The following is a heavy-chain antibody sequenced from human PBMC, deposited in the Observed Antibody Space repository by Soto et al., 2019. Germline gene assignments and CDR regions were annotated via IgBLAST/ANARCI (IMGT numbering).Heavy chain of an antibody. D-gene: IGHD3-22*01. CDR3: ARVVYYYDSSGYRFDY. V-gene: IGHV1-69*06. Sequence: ASVKVSCKASGYTFTGYYMHWVRQAPGQGLEWMGGIIPIFGTANYAQKFQGRVTITADKSTSTAYMELSSLRSEDTAVYYCARVVYYYDSSGYRFDYWGQGTLVTVSS. J-gene: IGHJ4*02. CDR1: GYTFTGYY. CDR2: IIPIFGTA.